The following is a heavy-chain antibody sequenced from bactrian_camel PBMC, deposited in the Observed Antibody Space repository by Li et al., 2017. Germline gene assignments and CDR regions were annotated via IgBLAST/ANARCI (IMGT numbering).Heavy chain of an antibody. CDR3: AAGAPYGGNWYRLGAYHF. V-gene: IGHV3S54*01. CDR1: GITASTNS. J-gene: IGHJ4*01. Sequence: HVQLVESGGGSVQTGGSLRLSCALSGITASTNSLAWFRQAPGKQREGVAALYTMTGRTLYADSARDRFTISQDSAKTTLYLQMTNLKPDDTAMYYCAAGAPYGGNWYRLGAYHFWSQGTQVTVS. D-gene: IGHD6*01. CDR2: LYTMTGRT.